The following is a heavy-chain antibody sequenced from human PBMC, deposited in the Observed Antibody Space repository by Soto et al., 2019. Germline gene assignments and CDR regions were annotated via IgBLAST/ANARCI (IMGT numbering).Heavy chain of an antibody. J-gene: IGHJ6*02. CDR2: ISAAGDP. Sequence: EVQLVESGGGLVQPGWSLRLSCEASGFTFRNYDMHWVRQGTGKGLEWVSGISAAGDPDYADSVEGRFTISRENAQNSFSLQMTSLRVGDTAVYYCARTDRDFYGLDVWGQGTTVIVSS. CDR3: ARTDRDFYGLDV. V-gene: IGHV3-13*05. CDR1: GFTFRNYD.